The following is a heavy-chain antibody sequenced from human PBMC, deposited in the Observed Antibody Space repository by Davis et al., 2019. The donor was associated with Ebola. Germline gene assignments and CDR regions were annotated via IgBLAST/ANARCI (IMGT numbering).Heavy chain of an antibody. CDR1: GFTFNNYA. J-gene: IGHJ6*02. V-gene: IGHV3-23*01. Sequence: ESLKISCAASGFTFNNYAMSWVRQAPVKGLEWVSSISGRGDETHYADSVKGRLTISRHNSKNTLYLQMNSLRAEDTAVYYCARIYYYYYGMDVWGQGTTVTVSS. CDR2: ISGRGDET. CDR3: ARIYYYYYGMDV.